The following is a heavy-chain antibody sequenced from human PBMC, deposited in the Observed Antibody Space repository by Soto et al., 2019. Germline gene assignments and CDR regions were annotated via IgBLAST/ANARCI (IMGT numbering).Heavy chain of an antibody. J-gene: IGHJ3*02. Sequence: SETLSLTCTFSVGSISSGGYYCSWIRQHPWKGLEWIGYIYYSGSTYYNPSLKSRVTISVDTSKNQFSLKLSSVTAADTAAYYCARGRDRYSYGFSDAFDILGQGTMVNVS. CDR3: ARGRDRYSYGFSDAFDI. D-gene: IGHD5-18*01. V-gene: IGHV4-31*03. CDR1: VGSISSGGYY. CDR2: IYYSGST.